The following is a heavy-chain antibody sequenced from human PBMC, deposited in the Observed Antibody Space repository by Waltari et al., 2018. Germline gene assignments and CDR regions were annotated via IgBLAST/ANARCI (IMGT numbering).Heavy chain of an antibody. J-gene: IGHJ6*02. D-gene: IGHD2-21*01. CDR1: GASMSSSNW. V-gene: IGHV4-4*02. CDR3: ARDPRMPTVVVIAIRGGYYHHGMDV. Sequence: QVQLQESGPGLVKPSGTLSLTCAVSGASMSSSNWWCWVRQPPGKGLEWIGEIYPSGRNNYSPLLKRQVTISVDKSKNQFSLKLSSVTAAGTAVYYCARDPRMPTVVVIAIRGGYYHHGMDVRGQGTTVTVSS. CDR2: IYPSGRN.